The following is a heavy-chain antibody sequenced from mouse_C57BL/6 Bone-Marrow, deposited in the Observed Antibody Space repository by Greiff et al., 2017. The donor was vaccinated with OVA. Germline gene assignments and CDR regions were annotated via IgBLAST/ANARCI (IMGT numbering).Heavy chain of an antibody. CDR1: GYTFTSYW. CDR2: IDPSDSYT. CDR3: ARNPDYYGSSYGWFAY. Sequence: QVLLQQPGAELVMPGASVKLSCKASGYTFTSYWMHWVKQRPGQGLEWIGEIDPSDSYTNYNQKFKGKSTLTVDKSSSTAYMQLSSLTSEDSAVYYCARNPDYYGSSYGWFAYWGQGTLVTVSA. V-gene: IGHV1-69*01. J-gene: IGHJ3*01. D-gene: IGHD1-1*01.